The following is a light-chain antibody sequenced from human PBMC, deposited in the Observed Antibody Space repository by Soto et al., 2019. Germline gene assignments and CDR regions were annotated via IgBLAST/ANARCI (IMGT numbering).Light chain of an antibody. J-gene: IGLJ1*01. CDR2: EVS. CDR3: SSYTSSRAYV. Sequence: QSALTQPASVSGSPGQSITISCTGTSSDVGGYNYVSWYQQQSGKAHKLMIHEVSNRPSGVSNRFSGSKSGNTASLTISGLHAEDEADYYCSSYTSSRAYVFGIGTKVTVL. CDR1: SSDVGGYNY. V-gene: IGLV2-14*01.